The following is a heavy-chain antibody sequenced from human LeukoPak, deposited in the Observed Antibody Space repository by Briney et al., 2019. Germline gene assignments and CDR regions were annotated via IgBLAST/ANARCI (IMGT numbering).Heavy chain of an antibody. Sequence: GGSLRLSCAASGFTFSSYAMSWVRQAPGKGLEWVSAISGSGGSTYYADSVKGRFTISKDNSKNTLYLQMNSLRAEDTAVYYCAKGVAAAGYNWFDPWGQGTLVTVSS. CDR2: ISGSGGST. CDR3: AKGVAAAGYNWFDP. CDR1: GFTFSSYA. V-gene: IGHV3-23*01. J-gene: IGHJ5*02. D-gene: IGHD6-13*01.